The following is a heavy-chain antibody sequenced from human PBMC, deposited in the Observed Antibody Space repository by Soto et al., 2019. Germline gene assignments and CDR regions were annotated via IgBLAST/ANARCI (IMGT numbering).Heavy chain of an antibody. D-gene: IGHD2-2*01. Sequence: SETLSLTCAVYGGSFSGYYWSWIRQPPGKGLEWIGEINHSGSTNYNPSLKSRVTISVDTYKNQFSLKLSSVTAADTAVYYCARGARGPAAIWFDPWGQGTLVTVSS. CDR3: ARGARGPAAIWFDP. J-gene: IGHJ5*02. CDR1: GGSFSGYY. V-gene: IGHV4-34*01. CDR2: INHSGST.